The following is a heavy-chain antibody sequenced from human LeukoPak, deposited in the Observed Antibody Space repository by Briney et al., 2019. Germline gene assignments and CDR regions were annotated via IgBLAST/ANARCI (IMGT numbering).Heavy chain of an antibody. CDR1: GFSFSDHN. CDR3: ARDYLGFGESGFDY. D-gene: IGHD3-10*01. J-gene: IGHJ4*02. V-gene: IGHV3-21*01. Sequence: GGSLRLSCAVSGFSFSDHNMNWVRQAPGKGLEWVASISSRSNYIYYEDSLKGRVTVSRDNARNSLFLQMTSLRAEDTAVYYCARDYLGFGESGFDYWGQGTQVIVSS. CDR2: ISSRSNYI.